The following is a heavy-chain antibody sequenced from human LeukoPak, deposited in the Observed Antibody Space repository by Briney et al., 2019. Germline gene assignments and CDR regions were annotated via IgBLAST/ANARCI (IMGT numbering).Heavy chain of an antibody. CDR1: GGTFSSYA. Sequence: ASVKVSCKASGGTFSSYAISWVRQAPGQGLEWMGGIIPIFGTANYAQKFQGRVTITADESTSTAYMELSSLRSEDTAVYYCARDSCSSTSCSPNAFDIWGQGTMVTVSS. J-gene: IGHJ3*02. V-gene: IGHV1-69*13. D-gene: IGHD2-2*01. CDR3: ARDSCSSTSCSPNAFDI. CDR2: IIPIFGTA.